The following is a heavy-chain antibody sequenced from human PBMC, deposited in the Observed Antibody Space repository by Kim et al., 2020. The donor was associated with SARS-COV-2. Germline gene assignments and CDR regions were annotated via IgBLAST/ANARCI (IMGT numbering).Heavy chain of an antibody. V-gene: IGHV3-23*01. CDR2: ISGNGGTT. CDR1: GFTFRKYG. CDR3: ANLTRGTEDYASETWSWFDH. D-gene: IGHD3-16*01. Sequence: GGSLRLSCAASGFTFRKYGMSWVRQAPGKGLEWVSLISGNGGTTYYADSVKGRFIIPRDNSKNKFYLQMNSLRAEGTALYYCANLTRGTEDYASETWSWFDHWGQGTLVTVSS. J-gene: IGHJ5*02.